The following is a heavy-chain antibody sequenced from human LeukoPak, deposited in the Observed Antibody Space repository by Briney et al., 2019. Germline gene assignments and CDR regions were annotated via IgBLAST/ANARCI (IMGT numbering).Heavy chain of an antibody. CDR1: GFTFSSNY. Sequence: PGGSLRLSCAASGFTFSSNYMSWVRQAPGKGLEWVSVIYSGGSTYYADSVKGRFTISRDNSKNTLYLQMNSLRAEDTAVYYCAKEFNRGLPDYWGQGTLVTVPS. D-gene: IGHD2-21*01. V-gene: IGHV3-53*05. CDR2: IYSGGST. CDR3: AKEFNRGLPDY. J-gene: IGHJ4*02.